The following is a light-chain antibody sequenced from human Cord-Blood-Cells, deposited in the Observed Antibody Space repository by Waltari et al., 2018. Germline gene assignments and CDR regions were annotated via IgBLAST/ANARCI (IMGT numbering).Light chain of an antibody. V-gene: IGLV1-40*01. CDR2: GHS. CDR3: QSYDSSLSGVV. Sequence: QSVLTQPPSVSGAPGPRVPISCTGSSSNIGAGYDVHWYQQLPGTAPKLLIYGHSNRPSGVPDRFSGSKSGTSASLAITGLQAEDEADYYCQSYDSSLSGVVFGGGTKLTVL. J-gene: IGLJ2*01. CDR1: SSNIGAGYD.